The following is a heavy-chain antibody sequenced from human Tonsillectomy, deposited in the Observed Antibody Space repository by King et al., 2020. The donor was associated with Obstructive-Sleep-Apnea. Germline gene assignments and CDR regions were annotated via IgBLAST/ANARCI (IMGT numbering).Heavy chain of an antibody. D-gene: IGHD1-14*01. CDR2: ISSDGGDK. V-gene: IGHV3-30*04. J-gene: IGHJ6*02. Sequence: VQLVESGGGVVQPGESLRLSCAASGFTFSAYPIHWVRQSPGKGLEWVAVISSDGGDKYYIDSVKGRFTIARDTSKNTFYLQMLSLRGEDTGLYYCAGENHREYPLFSGLDVWGQGTTVIVSS. CDR3: AGENHREYPLFSGLDV. CDR1: GFTFSAYP.